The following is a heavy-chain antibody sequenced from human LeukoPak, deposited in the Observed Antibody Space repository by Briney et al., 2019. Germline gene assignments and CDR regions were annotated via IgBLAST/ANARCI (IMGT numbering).Heavy chain of an antibody. Sequence: GGSLRLSCAPSGLSFSYHAMNWVRQAPGKGLEWVSGISGSGGDTYYADSVKGRSTISRDNSKNKVYLQMNSLRGEDTAVYFCAKGIDILTAYLDYWGQGTLVTVSS. V-gene: IGHV3-23*01. D-gene: IGHD3-9*01. CDR3: AKGIDILTAYLDY. CDR2: ISGSGGDT. J-gene: IGHJ4*02. CDR1: GLSFSYHA.